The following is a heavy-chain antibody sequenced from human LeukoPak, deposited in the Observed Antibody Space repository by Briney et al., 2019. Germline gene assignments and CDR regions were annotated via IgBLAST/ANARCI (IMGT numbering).Heavy chain of an antibody. Sequence: SETLSLTCAVYGGSFSGYYWSWIRQPPGKGLEWIGEINHSGSTNYNPSLKSRVTISVDTSKNQFSLKLSSVTAEDMAVYYCARQDGSGLFDYWGQGTLVTVSS. D-gene: IGHD3-10*01. V-gene: IGHV4-34*01. CDR1: GGSFSGYY. CDR3: ARQDGSGLFDY. J-gene: IGHJ4*02. CDR2: INHSGST.